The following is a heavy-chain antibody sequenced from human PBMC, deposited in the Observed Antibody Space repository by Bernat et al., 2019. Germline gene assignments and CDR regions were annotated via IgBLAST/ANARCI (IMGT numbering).Heavy chain of an antibody. CDR1: GFTFSSYA. V-gene: IGHV3-23*01. CDR3: ARAVIGSSGYYFDY. J-gene: IGHJ4*02. CDR2: ISGSGGST. Sequence: EVQLLESGGGLVQPGGSLRLSCAASGFTFSSYAMSWVRQAPGKGLEWVSAISGSGGSTYYADSVKGRFTISRDNAKNSLYLQMNSLRAEDTAVYYCARAVIGSSGYYFDYWGQGTLVTVSS. D-gene: IGHD3-22*01.